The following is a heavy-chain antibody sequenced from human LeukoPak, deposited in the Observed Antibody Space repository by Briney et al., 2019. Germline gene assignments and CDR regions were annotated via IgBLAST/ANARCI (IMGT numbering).Heavy chain of an antibody. Sequence: KPSETLSLTCAVSGYSISSGYYWGWIRQSPGKGLEWIGSIYHSGSTYYNPSLKSRVTISVDTSKNQFSLKLSPVTAADTAVYYCARVTVGHSYVSPLGSWGQGTLVTVSS. CDR3: ARVTVGHSYVSPLGS. J-gene: IGHJ5*02. V-gene: IGHV4-38-2*01. CDR2: IYHSGST. CDR1: GYSISSGYY. D-gene: IGHD5-18*01.